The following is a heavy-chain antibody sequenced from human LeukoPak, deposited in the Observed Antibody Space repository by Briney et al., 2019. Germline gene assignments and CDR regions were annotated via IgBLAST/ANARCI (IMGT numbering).Heavy chain of an antibody. D-gene: IGHD3-16*01. J-gene: IGHJ4*02. V-gene: IGHV3-21*04. CDR3: AREVRGDYFDL. CDR1: GFTFSSYS. Sequence: PGGSLRLSCAASGFTFSSYSMNWVRQAPGKGLEWVSSISSSSRYIYYADSVKGRFTISRDNSKNTLYLQMNSLRADDTAVYYCAREVRGDYFDLWGQGTLVTVSS. CDR2: ISSSSRYI.